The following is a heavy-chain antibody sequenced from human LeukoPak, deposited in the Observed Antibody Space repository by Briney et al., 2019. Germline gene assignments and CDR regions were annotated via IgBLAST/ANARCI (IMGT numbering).Heavy chain of an antibody. CDR3: ARETSLMTTVTSAFDP. D-gene: IGHD4-11*01. J-gene: IGHJ5*02. V-gene: IGHV1-46*01. Sequence: ASVKVSCKASGYTFTSYYMHWVRQAPGQGLEWMGIINPNGGSTSYAQKFQGRVTMTRDTSTSTVYMELSSLRSEDTAVYYCARETSLMTTVTSAFDPWGQGTLVTVSS. CDR1: GYTFTSYY. CDR2: INPNGGST.